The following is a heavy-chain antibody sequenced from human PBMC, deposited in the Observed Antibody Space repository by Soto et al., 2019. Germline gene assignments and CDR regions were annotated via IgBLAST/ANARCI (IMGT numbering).Heavy chain of an antibody. V-gene: IGHV3-30*18. CDR3: AKDSFSGWYPGYYYGMDV. CDR2: ISYDGSNK. CDR1: GFTFSSYG. Sequence: GGSLRLSCAASGFTFSSYGMHWVRQAPGKGLEWVAVISYDGSNKYYADSVKGRFTISRDNSKNTLYLQMNSLRAEDTAVYYCAKDSFSGWYPGYYYGMDVWGQGTTVTVSS. D-gene: IGHD6-19*01. J-gene: IGHJ6*02.